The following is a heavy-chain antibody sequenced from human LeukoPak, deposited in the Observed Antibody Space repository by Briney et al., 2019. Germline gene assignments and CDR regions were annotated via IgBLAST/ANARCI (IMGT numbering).Heavy chain of an antibody. CDR1: GYSFTSYW. V-gene: IGHV5-51*01. CDR2: IYPGDSDT. J-gene: IGHJ4*02. Sequence: GESLKISRKGSGYSFTSYWIGWVRQMPGKGLEWMGIIYPGDSDTRYSPSFQGQVTISADKSISTAYLQWSSLKASDTAMYYCARQADSSGWYGYFDYWGQGTLVTVSS. D-gene: IGHD6-19*01. CDR3: ARQADSSGWYGYFDY.